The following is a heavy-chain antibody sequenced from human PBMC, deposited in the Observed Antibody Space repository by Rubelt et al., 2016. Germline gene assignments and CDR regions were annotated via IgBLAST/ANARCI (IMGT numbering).Heavy chain of an antibody. V-gene: IGHV3-74*01. CDR3: ARALLLNSNWYYFDY. Sequence: KGLVWVAQIISDGITTSYADSVKGRFTISRDNAKNTLALQMNSLRADDTAVYYCARALLLNSNWYYFDYWGQGTLVTVSS. CDR2: IISDGITT. J-gene: IGHJ4*02. D-gene: IGHD6-13*01.